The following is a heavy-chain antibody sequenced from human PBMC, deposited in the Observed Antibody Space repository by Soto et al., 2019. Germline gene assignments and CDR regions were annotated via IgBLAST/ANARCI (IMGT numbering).Heavy chain of an antibody. CDR3: AKDRGNYYYYGMDV. V-gene: IGHV3-30*18. CDR1: GFTFSSYG. CDR2: ISYDGSNK. J-gene: IGHJ6*01. D-gene: IGHD1-1*01. Sequence: QVQLVESGGGVVQPGRSLRLSCAASGFTFSSYGMHWVRQAPGKGLEWVAVISYDGSNKYYADSVKGRFTISRDNSKNTLYLQMNSLRAEDTAVYYCAKDRGNYYYYGMDVW.